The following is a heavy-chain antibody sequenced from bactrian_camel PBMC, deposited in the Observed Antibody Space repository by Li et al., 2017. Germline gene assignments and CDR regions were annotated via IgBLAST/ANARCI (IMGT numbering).Heavy chain of an antibody. CDR1: GYTYSTYY. CDR2: IDNYDLT. Sequence: VQLVESGGGSVQAGGSLRLSCVVAGYTYSTYYMGWFRQAPGKEREGVAAIDNYDLTNYADFVRGRFTISKDNAKNTLYLQMNSLKPEDTAMYYCAAGEAGPGATWYEMDYWGQGTQVTVS. J-gene: IGHJ4*01. D-gene: IGHD6*01. CDR3: AAGEAGPGATWYEMDY. V-gene: IGHV3S53*01.